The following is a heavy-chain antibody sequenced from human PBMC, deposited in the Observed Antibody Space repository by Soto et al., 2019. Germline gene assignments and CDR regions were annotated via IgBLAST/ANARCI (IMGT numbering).Heavy chain of an antibody. CDR3: ACYSHCSSWAHFDS. J-gene: IGHJ5*01. CDR2: IYYSGST. V-gene: IGHV4-59*01. CDR1: GGSISSYY. D-gene: IGHD6-13*01. Sequence: SETLSLTCTVSGGSISSYYLSWIRQPPGKGLEWIGYIYYSGSTNYNPSLKSRVTISVDTSKNQFSLKLSSVTAADTAVYYCACYSHCSSWAHFDSFGQGTLVTVSS.